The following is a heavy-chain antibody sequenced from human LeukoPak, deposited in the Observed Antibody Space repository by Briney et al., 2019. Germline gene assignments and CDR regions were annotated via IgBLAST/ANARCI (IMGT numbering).Heavy chain of an antibody. V-gene: IGHV3-23*01. CDR3: AGRITGYSSGYVF. CDR1: GFTFSNYA. J-gene: IGHJ4*02. D-gene: IGHD5-18*01. CDR2: ISGSAHKI. Sequence: GGSLRLSCVSSGFTFSNYAMSWVRQAPGKGLDWVSVISGSAHKIRYADSVRGRFTIFRDNSENTVYLQMNNLRGENTAIYYCAGRITGYSSGYVFWGQGTLVTVSS.